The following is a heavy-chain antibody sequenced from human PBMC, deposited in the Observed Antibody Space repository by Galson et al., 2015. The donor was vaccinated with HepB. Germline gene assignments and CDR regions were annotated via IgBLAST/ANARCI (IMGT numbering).Heavy chain of an antibody. CDR1: GFNVSTNY. J-gene: IGHJ5*02. Sequence: SLRLSCAASGFNVSTNYMGWVRQAPGKGLEWVSIIYRGGPIYYPDSVKGRFNLSRDNSRNTLFLHLNSLRAEDTGVYYCAVLGYRSGDTCQTGFDPWGQGTLVVVSS. CDR2: IYRGGPI. V-gene: IGHV3-66*01. CDR3: AVLGYRSGDTCQTGFDP. D-gene: IGHD2-15*01.